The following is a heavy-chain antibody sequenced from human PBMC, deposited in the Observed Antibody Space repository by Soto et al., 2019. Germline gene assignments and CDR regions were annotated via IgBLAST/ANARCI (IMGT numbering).Heavy chain of an antibody. J-gene: IGHJ6*02. D-gene: IGHD5-12*01. CDR1: GFTFSSYA. Sequence: GGSLRLSCAASGFTFSSYAMSWVRQAPGKGLEWVSAISGSGGSTYYADSVKGRFTISRDNSKNTLYLQMNSLRAEDTAVYYCAKDAAVSGYVSYHYYGMDVWGPGTTLTVSS. CDR3: AKDAAVSGYVSYHYYGMDV. CDR2: ISGSGGST. V-gene: IGHV3-23*01.